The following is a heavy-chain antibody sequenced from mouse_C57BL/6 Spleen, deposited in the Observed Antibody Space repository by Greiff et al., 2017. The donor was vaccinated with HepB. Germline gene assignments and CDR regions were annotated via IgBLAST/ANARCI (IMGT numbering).Heavy chain of an antibody. Sequence: QVQLQQSGAELARPGASVKMSCKASGYTFTSYTMHWVKQRPGQGLEWIGYINTSSGYTKYNQKFKDKATLTADKSSSTAYMQLSSLTSEDSAVYYCARAYGYYGEFAYWGQGTPVTVSA. CDR1: GYTFTSYT. D-gene: IGHD2-3*01. V-gene: IGHV1-4*01. CDR2: INTSSGYT. CDR3: ARAYGYYGEFAY. J-gene: IGHJ3*01.